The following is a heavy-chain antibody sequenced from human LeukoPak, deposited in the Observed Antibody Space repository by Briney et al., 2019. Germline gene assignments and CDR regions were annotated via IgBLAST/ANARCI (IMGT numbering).Heavy chain of an antibody. CDR1: GGSVSGYC. J-gene: IGHJ4*02. CDR3: ARGGSYGDFDY. V-gene: IGHV4-34*01. D-gene: IGHD1-26*01. Sequence: SHTLSPTRAVHGGSVSGYCWSSTSHPPRDGLGWSGEINHSGSTNYNPSLKSPVTISVDTSKKQFSLKLRSATAADTAVYYCARGGSYGDFDYWGQGNLVTVSS. CDR2: INHSGST.